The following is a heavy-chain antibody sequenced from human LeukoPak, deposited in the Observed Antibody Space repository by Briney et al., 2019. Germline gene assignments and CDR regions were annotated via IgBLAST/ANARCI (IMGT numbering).Heavy chain of an antibody. J-gene: IGHJ2*01. CDR1: GFTFSSYG. Sequence: PGGSLRLSCAASGFTFSSYGMHWVRQAPGKGLEWVAVISYDGSNKYYADSVKGRFTISRDNSKNTLYLQMNSLRAEDTAVYYCAKEPYSSGWSGWYFDLWGRGALVTVSS. CDR3: AKEPYSSGWSGWYFDL. V-gene: IGHV3-30*18. CDR2: ISYDGSNK. D-gene: IGHD6-19*01.